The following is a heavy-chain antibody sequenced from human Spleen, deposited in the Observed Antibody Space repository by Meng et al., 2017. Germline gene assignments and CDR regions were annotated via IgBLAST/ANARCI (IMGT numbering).Heavy chain of an antibody. CDR2: INHSGST. V-gene: IGHV4-34*02. J-gene: IGHJ4*02. D-gene: IGHD4-11*01. CDR3: ARGPTTMAHDFDY. CDR1: GGSFSDYY. Sequence: QGQLQQWVAGLLNPSETLSLTCVVSGGSFSDYYWSWIRQPPGKGLEWIGEINHSGSTNYNPSLESRATISVDTSQNNLSLKLSSVTAADSAVYYCARGPTTMAHDFDYWGQGTLVTVSS.